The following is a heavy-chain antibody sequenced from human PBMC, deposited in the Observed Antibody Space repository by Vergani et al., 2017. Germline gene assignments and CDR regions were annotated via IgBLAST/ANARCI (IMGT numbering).Heavy chain of an antibody. D-gene: IGHD3-9*01. Sequence: QVQLQESGPGLVKPPGTLSLTCAVSGGSISSSNWWSWVRQPPGKGLEWIGEIYHSGSTNYNPSLKSRVTRSVDKSKNQFSLKLSSVTAADTAVYYCARELKLRYSPFGDYYYYGMDVWGQGTTVTVSS. J-gene: IGHJ6*02. CDR3: ARELKLRYSPFGDYYYYGMDV. CDR1: GGSISSSNW. V-gene: IGHV4-4*03. CDR2: IYHSGST.